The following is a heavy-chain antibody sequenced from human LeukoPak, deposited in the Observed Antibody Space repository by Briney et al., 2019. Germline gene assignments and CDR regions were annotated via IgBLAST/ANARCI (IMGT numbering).Heavy chain of an antibody. D-gene: IGHD6-19*01. CDR2: IKQDGSEK. CDR3: ARGSSPPYSSGWYYFDY. V-gene: IGHV3-7*01. CDR1: GFTVSSNY. Sequence: GGSLRLSCAASGFTVSSNYMSWVRQAPGKGLEWVANIKQDGSEKYYVDSVKGRFTISRDNAKNSLYLQMNSLRAEDTAMYYCARGSSPPYSSGWYYFDYWGQGTLVTVSS. J-gene: IGHJ4*02.